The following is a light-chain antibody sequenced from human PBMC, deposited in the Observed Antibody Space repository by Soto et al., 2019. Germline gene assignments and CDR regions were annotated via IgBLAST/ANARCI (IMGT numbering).Light chain of an antibody. CDR2: END. CDR3: GTWDSSLSVTFV. V-gene: IGLV1-51*02. J-gene: IGLJ1*01. Sequence: QSVLAQPLSISTAPGQKVTISCSGSSSNIGNNYVSWYQQLPGTAPKLLIYENDKRPSGIPDRFSASKSGTPATLGITGLQTGDEADYYCGTWDSSLSVTFVFGTGTKATVL. CDR1: SSNIGNNY.